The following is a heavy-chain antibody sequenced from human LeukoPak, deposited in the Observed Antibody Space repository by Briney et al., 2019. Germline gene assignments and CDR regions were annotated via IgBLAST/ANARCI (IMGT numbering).Heavy chain of an antibody. CDR3: ARDLRQMSDYFDY. CDR1: GYTFTGYY. V-gene: IGHV1-2*02. CDR2: INPDSGGT. Sequence: APVKVSCKASGYTFTGYYIHWGRQAPGPGLEWMGWINPDSGGTNYAQKFQGRVIMTRDTSISTAYMELSSLRSDDTAVYYCARDLRQMSDYFDYWGQGTLVAVSS. D-gene: IGHD3-16*01. J-gene: IGHJ4*02.